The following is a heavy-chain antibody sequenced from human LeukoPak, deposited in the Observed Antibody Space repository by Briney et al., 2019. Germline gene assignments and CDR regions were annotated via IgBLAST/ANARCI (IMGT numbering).Heavy chain of an antibody. V-gene: IGHV3-7*01. CDR2: IKQDGSEK. CDR1: GFIFGTYW. J-gene: IGHJ3*02. Sequence: SGGSLRLSCAASGFIFGTYWMSWVRQAPGKGLEWVAIIKQDGSEKYYVDSVRGRFTISRGNAKNSLYLQMNSLRAEDTAFYYCARDEFIWGQGTMVTVSS. CDR3: ARDEFI.